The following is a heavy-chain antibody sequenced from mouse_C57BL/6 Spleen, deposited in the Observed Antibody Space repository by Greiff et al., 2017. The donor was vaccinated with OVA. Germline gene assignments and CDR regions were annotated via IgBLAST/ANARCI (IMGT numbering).Heavy chain of an antibody. Sequence: QVQLQQSGAELLKPGASVKLSCKATGYTFTGYWIEWVKQRPGHGLEWIGEILPGSGSTNYNEKFKGKATFTADTSSNTAYMQLSSLTTEDSAIYYCARDYYYGSSYVHYAMDYWGQGTSVTVSS. CDR1: GYTFTGYW. J-gene: IGHJ4*01. CDR2: ILPGSGST. V-gene: IGHV1-9*01. CDR3: ARDYYYGSSYVHYAMDY. D-gene: IGHD1-1*01.